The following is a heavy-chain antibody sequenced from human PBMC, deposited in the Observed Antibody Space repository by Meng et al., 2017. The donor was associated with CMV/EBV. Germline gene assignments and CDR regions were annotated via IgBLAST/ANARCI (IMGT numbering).Heavy chain of an antibody. Sequence: SSAASGFTFSSPWINWVRQAPGKGLVWILRINPDGSITNYADSVKGRFTISRDNAKNTVYLQMNSLRADDTAMYYCTTNRQVGAVDYWGQGTLVTVSS. D-gene: IGHD1-26*01. V-gene: IGHV3-74*01. CDR1: GFTFSSPW. CDR3: TTNRQVGAVDY. J-gene: IGHJ4*02. CDR2: INPDGSIT.